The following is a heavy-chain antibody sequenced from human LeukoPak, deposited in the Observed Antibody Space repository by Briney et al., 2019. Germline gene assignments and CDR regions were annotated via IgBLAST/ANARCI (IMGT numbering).Heavy chain of an antibody. V-gene: IGHV3-9*01. Sequence: GGSLRLSCAASGFTFDDYAMHWVRQAPGKGLEWVSGISWNSGSIGYADSVKGRFTISRDNAKNSLYLQMNSLRAEDTALYYCAKGGIAVADPYWYFDIWGRGILVTVSS. CDR1: GFTFDDYA. CDR3: AKGGIAVADPYWYFDI. D-gene: IGHD6-19*01. J-gene: IGHJ2*01. CDR2: ISWNSGSI.